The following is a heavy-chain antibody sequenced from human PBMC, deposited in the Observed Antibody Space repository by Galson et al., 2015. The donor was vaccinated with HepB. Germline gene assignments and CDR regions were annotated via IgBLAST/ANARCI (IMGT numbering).Heavy chain of an antibody. CDR1: GFTFSNYW. V-gene: IGHV3-74*01. CDR2: INFDGTST. D-gene: IGHD1-26*01. Sequence: SLRLSCAASGFTFSNYWMHWVRQAPGKGLVWVSYINFDGTSTRFADSVKGRFTISRDDSKNSLYLQMYSLKSEDTAVYYCARRGESGSRQFDYWGQGTLVTVSS. J-gene: IGHJ4*02. CDR3: ARRGESGSRQFDY.